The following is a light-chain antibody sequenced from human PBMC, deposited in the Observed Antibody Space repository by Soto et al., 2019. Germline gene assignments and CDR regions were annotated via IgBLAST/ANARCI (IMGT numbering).Light chain of an antibody. CDR3: QQYGNSPLYT. Sequence: EIVLTQSPGTLSLSPGARATLSCRARQSVSSDYLAWYQQRRGQAPRLLIYAASSMATGIADRLSGSGSGTDFTLTITRLEPEDNAVFYCQQYGNSPLYTFGQGTKLEIK. J-gene: IGKJ2*01. V-gene: IGKV3-20*01. CDR2: AAS. CDR1: QSVSSDY.